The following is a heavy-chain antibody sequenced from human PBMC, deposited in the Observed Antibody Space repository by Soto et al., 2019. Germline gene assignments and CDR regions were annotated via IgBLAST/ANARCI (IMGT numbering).Heavy chain of an antibody. Sequence: PGESLKISCKGSGYSFTSYWIGWVRQMPGKGLEWMGIIYPGDSDTRYSPSFQGQVTISADKSISTAYLQWSSLKASDTAMYYCASFDCSGGSCYPSFDYWGQGTLVTVSS. CDR2: IYPGDSDT. V-gene: IGHV5-51*01. J-gene: IGHJ4*02. CDR1: GYSFTSYW. CDR3: ASFDCSGGSCYPSFDY. D-gene: IGHD2-15*01.